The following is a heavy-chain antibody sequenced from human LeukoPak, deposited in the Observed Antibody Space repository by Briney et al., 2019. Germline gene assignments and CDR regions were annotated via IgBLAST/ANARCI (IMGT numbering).Heavy chain of an antibody. J-gene: IGHJ6*03. CDR2: MNPNSGNT. D-gene: IGHD2-2*01. CDR1: GYTFTGYY. V-gene: IGHV1-8*02. CDR3: ARGYCSSTTCYHYYYYMDV. Sequence: ASVKVSCKASGYTFTGYYMHWVRQAPGQGLEWMGWMNPNSGNTGYAQKFQGRVTMTRNTSISTAYMELSSLRSEDTAVYYCARGYCSSTTCYHYYYYMDVWGKGTTVTVSS.